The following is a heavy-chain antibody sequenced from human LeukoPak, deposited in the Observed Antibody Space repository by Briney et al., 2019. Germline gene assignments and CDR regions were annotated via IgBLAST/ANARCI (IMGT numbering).Heavy chain of an antibody. Sequence: GASVKVSCKASGYTFTGYYMHWVRQAPGQGLEWMGWINPNSGGTNYAQKFQGWVTMTRDTSISTAYMELSRLRSDDTAVYYCASLGMTTVTTYDDYWGQGTLVTVSS. V-gene: IGHV1-2*04. CDR1: GYTFTGYY. CDR2: INPNSGGT. CDR3: ASLGMTTVTTYDDY. D-gene: IGHD4-11*01. J-gene: IGHJ4*02.